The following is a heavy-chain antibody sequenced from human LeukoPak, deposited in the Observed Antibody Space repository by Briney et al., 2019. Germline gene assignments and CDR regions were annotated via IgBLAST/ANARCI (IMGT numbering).Heavy chain of an antibody. J-gene: IGHJ4*02. CDR2: IYYSGST. CDR3: ARDRGIQWELNFDY. D-gene: IGHD1-26*01. V-gene: IGHV4-59*01. Sequence: SETLSLTCTVSGGFISSYYWSWIRQPPGKGLEWIGYIYYSGSTNYNPSLKSRVTISEDTSKNQFSLKLSSVTAADTAVYYCARDRGIQWELNFDYWGQGTLVTVSS. CDR1: GGFISSYY.